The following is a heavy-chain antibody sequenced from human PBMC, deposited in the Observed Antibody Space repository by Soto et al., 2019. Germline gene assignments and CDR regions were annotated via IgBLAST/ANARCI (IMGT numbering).Heavy chain of an antibody. CDR2: INTYNGNT. CDR1: VYTFTNYG. V-gene: IGHV1-18*01. CDR3: AKDGVDPTATVTGGH. D-gene: IGHD4-4*01. J-gene: IGHJ4*02. Sequence: QVHLVQSGLEVKKPGASLRVSSRASVYTFTNYGIGWGLQAPGQGLEWMGWINTYNGNTNYAQKFRGRLTMTTDTSPTTAYMELRSLKSNDTALYYCAKDGVDPTATVTGGHWGQGNLVTVSS.